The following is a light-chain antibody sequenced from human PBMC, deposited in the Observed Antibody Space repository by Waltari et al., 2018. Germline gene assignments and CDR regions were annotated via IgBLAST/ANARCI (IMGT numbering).Light chain of an antibody. V-gene: IGLV3-9*01. CDR2: RDS. CDR1: RNEKKN. J-gene: IGLJ1*01. CDR3: QVWDGSTSEV. Sequence: SYELTQPPSVSVTLGQTAMITCGGNRNEKKNVHWDQQKPGQAPVLVIYRDSYRPTGIPDRVAASNSGNTATLTISRVQAGDEADYFCQVWDGSTSEVFGAGTKVTVL.